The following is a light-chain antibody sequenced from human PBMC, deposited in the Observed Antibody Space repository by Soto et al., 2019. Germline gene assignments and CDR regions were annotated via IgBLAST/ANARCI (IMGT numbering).Light chain of an antibody. V-gene: IGKV3-15*01. CDR1: QSISSN. CDR3: QQYYRWRT. CDR2: GAS. J-gene: IGKJ1*01. Sequence: EIVMTQSPATLSVSPGERATLSCRASQSISSNLAWYQHKPGQAPRLLIYGASTRATGISARFSGSGSGTDFTLTISSLQSEDFAVYYCQQYYRWRTFGQGTKVEF.